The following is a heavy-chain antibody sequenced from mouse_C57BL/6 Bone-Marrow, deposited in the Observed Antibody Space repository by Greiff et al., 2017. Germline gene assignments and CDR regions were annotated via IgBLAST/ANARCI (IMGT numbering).Heavy chain of an antibody. V-gene: IGHV5-6*01. D-gene: IGHD2-2*01. Sequence: EVQGVESGGDLVKPGGSLKLSCAASGFTFSSYGMSWVRQTPDKRLEWVATISSGGSYTYYPDNVKGRFTISRDNAKNTLYLQMSSLKSEDTAMYYCARHGRIYYGYDEGDYWGQGTTLTVSS. J-gene: IGHJ2*01. CDR3: ARHGRIYYGYDEGDY. CDR2: ISSGGSYT. CDR1: GFTFSSYG.